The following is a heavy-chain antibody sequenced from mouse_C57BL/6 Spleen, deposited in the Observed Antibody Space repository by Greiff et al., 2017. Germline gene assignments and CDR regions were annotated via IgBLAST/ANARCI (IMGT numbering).Heavy chain of an antibody. CDR3: TREAPDAMDY. V-gene: IGHV5-9-1*02. CDR1: GFTFSSYA. CDR2: ISSGGDYS. Sequence: EVQLVESGAGLVKPGGSLKLSCAASGFTFSSYAMSWVRQTPEKRLEWVAYISSGGDYSYYADTVKGRFTISRDNARNPLYLQMSSRKSEDTAMYYCTREAPDAMDYWGQGTSVTVSS. J-gene: IGHJ4*01.